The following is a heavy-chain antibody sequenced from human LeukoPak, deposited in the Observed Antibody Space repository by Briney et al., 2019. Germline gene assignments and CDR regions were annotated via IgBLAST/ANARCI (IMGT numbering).Heavy chain of an antibody. CDR2: ICGSVSGSGDCT. D-gene: IGHD6-19*01. CDR3: ARSALEYSSGWSFDY. Sequence: GGSLRLSYAASGFSFGSYAMSWVRQAAGKGLEWVSEICGSVSGSGDCTHYADSVKGRFTISRDNSKNTLYLQMNSPRAEDTAVYYCARSALEYSSGWSFDYWGQGTLVTVSS. CDR1: GFSFGSYA. V-gene: IGHV3-23*01. J-gene: IGHJ4*02.